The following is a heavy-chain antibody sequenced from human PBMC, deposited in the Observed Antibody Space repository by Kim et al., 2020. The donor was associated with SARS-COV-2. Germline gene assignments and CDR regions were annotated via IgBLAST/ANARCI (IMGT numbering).Heavy chain of an antibody. CDR2: ISNSGTT. CDR3: VRVAGDLGPCPYYFD. CDR1: GASMTSGDYY. J-gene: IGHJ4*01. V-gene: IGHV4-30-4*01. D-gene: IGHD3-16*01. Sequence: SETLSLTCTVSGASMTSGDYYWSWIRQPPGKGLEWLGRISNSGTTYYNPFLESRLIISLDTSKNQFSLKLTSETAADTAVYYCVRVAGDLGPCPYYFD.